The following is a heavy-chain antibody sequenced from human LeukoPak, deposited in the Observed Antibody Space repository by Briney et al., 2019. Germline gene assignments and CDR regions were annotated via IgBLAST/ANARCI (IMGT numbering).Heavy chain of an antibody. J-gene: IGHJ6*02. CDR1: GGSISRYD. Sequence: PSETLSLTCSVSGGSISRYDWSWIRQPAGKGLEWIGRIYTSGNTNYNPSLKSRVTMSVDMSRNQFSLNLRSVTAADTAVYYCARGDYGDSLNYYYYYGMDVWGQGTTVTVSS. CDR2: IYTSGNT. D-gene: IGHD4-17*01. V-gene: IGHV4-4*07. CDR3: ARGDYGDSLNYYYYYGMDV.